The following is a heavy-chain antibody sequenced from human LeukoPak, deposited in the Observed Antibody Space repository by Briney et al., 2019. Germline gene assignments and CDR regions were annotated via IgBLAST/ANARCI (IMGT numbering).Heavy chain of an antibody. V-gene: IGHV4-59*01. CDR1: GGSISGYY. CDR2: IYYSGST. CDR3: ARVHSSRAEEFDP. Sequence: SSETLSLTCTVSGGSISGYYWSWIRQPPGQGLKWSGYIYYSGSTNYNPSLRSRVTISVYTSKNQFSLRLTSVTATDTAVYYCARVHSSRAEEFDPWGQGTLVTVSS. J-gene: IGHJ5*02.